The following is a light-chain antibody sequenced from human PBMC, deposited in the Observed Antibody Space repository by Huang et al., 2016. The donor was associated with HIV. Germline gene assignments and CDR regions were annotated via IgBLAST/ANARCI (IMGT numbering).Light chain of an antibody. J-gene: IGKJ4*01. CDR3: QQYGSSPPKLT. CDR1: QSVSSSY. CDR2: GAS. V-gene: IGKV3-20*01. Sequence: IVLTHSLGTLSLSPGERATLSCRASQSVSSSYLACYQQKPGQAPRLLIYGASRRATGIPDRFSGSGSGTDFALAISRLEPEDLAVYYCQQYGSSPPKLTIGGGTKVEIK.